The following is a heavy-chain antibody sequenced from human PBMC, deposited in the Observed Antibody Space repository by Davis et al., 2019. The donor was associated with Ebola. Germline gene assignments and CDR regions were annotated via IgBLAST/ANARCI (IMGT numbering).Heavy chain of an antibody. CDR2: INHSGST. J-gene: IGHJ4*02. CDR1: GGSFSGYY. Sequence: SETLSLTCAVYGGSFSGYYWSWIRQPPGKGLEWIGEINHSGSTNYNPSLKSRVTISVDTSKNQFSLKLSSVTAADTAVYYCARDRGFGYFDYWGQGTLVTVSS. V-gene: IGHV4-34*01. CDR3: ARDRGFGYFDY. D-gene: IGHD3-10*01.